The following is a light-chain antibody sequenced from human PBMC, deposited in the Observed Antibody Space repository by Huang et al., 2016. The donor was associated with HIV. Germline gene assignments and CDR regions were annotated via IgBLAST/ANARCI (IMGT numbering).Light chain of an antibody. CDR1: QGISSW. Sequence: DIQMTQSPSSVSASVGDRVTITCRASQGISSWLAWYQQKPGKAPKLLLYAASSLQTGVPSRFSGIGSGTHFALTIRSLQPEDFATYFCQLANSVPYTFGQGTKLEIK. CDR2: AAS. V-gene: IGKV1D-12*01. CDR3: QLANSVPYT. J-gene: IGKJ2*01.